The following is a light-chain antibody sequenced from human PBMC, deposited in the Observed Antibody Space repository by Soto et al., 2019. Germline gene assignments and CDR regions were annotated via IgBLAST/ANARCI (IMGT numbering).Light chain of an antibody. CDR2: DAS. V-gene: IGKV3-11*01. J-gene: IGKJ1*01. Sequence: EIVLTQSPDTLSLSPGERATLSCRASQNVSSYFAWYQQKPGQTPRLLIYDASHRATGIPARFSGSGSGTDFTLTISRLEADDFAIYYCQQRANWPVTFGQGTRVDIK. CDR1: QNVSSY. CDR3: QQRANWPVT.